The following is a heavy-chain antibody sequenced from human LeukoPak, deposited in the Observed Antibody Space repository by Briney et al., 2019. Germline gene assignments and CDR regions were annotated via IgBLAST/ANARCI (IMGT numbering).Heavy chain of an antibody. CDR3: AGAEYCSSTSCYSGGRLYSSSAGDY. Sequence: ASVKVSCKASGGTFSSYAISWVRQAPGQGLEWMGWISAYNGNTNYAQKLQGRVTMTTDTSTSTAHMELRSLRSDDTAVYYCAGAEYCSSTSCYSGGRLYSSSAGDYWGQGTLVTVSS. D-gene: IGHD2-2*01. J-gene: IGHJ4*02. CDR2: ISAYNGNT. CDR1: GGTFSSYA. V-gene: IGHV1-18*01.